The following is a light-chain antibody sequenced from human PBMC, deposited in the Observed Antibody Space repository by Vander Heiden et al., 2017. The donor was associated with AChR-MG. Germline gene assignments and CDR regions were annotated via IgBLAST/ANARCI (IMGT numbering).Light chain of an antibody. J-gene: IGKJ1*01. CDR3: QQSDSTPWT. CDR2: AAS. V-gene: IGKV1-39*01. CDR1: QSISSY. Sequence: DIQMTQSPSSLSASVGDRVTIACRASQSISSYLNWYQHRPGKAPKLLIYAASRLQSGVPSRFSGSGSGTYFSLTISSLQPEDFATYYCQQSDSTPWTFGQGTKVEVK.